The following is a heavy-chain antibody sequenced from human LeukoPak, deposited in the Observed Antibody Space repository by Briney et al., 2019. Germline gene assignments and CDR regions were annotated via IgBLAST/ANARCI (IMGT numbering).Heavy chain of an antibody. Sequence: PSETLSLTCTVSGGSISGYYWSWIRQPPGKGLEWIGYIYYSGSTNYNPSLKSRVTISVDTSKNQFSLKLSSVTAADTAVYYCARASLLRYFDWLPPTYYYYGMDVWGQGTTVTVSS. J-gene: IGHJ6*02. V-gene: IGHV4-59*01. CDR3: ARASLLRYFDWLPPTYYYYGMDV. D-gene: IGHD3-9*01. CDR2: IYYSGST. CDR1: GGSISGYY.